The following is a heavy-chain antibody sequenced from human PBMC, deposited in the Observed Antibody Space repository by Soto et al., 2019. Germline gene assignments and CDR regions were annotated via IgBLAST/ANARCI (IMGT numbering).Heavy chain of an antibody. V-gene: IGHV7-4-1*01. CDR3: ARDPGYSSSFPYYYYYDGMDV. D-gene: IGHD6-13*01. Sequence: ASVKVSCKASGYTFTSYDMNWVRQAPGQGLEWMGWINTYTGNPTYAQGFTGRFVFSLDTSVSTAYLQICSLKAEDTAAYYCARDPGYSSSFPYYYYYDGMDVWGKGTTVTAS. CDR2: INTYTGNP. J-gene: IGHJ6*04. CDR1: GYTFTSYD.